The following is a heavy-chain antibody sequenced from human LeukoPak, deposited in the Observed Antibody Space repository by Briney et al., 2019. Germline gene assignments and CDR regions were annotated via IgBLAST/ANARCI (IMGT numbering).Heavy chain of an antibody. J-gene: IGHJ6*03. CDR1: GFTFSSYA. D-gene: IGHD3-3*01. Sequence: GGSLRLSCAASGFTFSSYAMHWVRQAPGKGLEYVSAISSNGGSTYYANSVKGRFTISRDNSKNTLYLQMGSLRAEDMAVYYCARDKDFGVPYYYYYYMDVWGKGTTVTVSS. V-gene: IGHV3-64*01. CDR3: ARDKDFGVPYYYYYYMDV. CDR2: ISSNGGST.